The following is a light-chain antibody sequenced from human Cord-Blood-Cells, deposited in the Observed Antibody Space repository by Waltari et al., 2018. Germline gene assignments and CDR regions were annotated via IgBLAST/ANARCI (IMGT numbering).Light chain of an antibody. J-gene: IGLJ3*02. V-gene: IGLV2-23*01. CDR1: SRDVGSYNL. Sequence: QSALPQPASVSGSPGQSITLSCTGTSRDVGSYNLVSWYQQHPGKAPKLMIYEGSKRPSGVSKRFSGSKSGNTASLTISGLQAEDEADYYCCSYAGSSTSWVFGGGTKLTVL. CDR3: CSYAGSSTSWV. CDR2: EGS.